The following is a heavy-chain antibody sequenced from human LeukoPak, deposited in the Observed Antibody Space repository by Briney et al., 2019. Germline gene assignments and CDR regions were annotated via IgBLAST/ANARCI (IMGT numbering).Heavy chain of an antibody. CDR2: INHSGST. CDR3: ARSPFGITIFGVVIQARRNWFDP. Sequence: SETLSLTCAVYGGSFSGYYCSWIRQPPGKGLEWIGEINHSGSTNYNPSLKSRVTISVDTSKNQFSLKLSSVNAADTAVYYCARSPFGITIFGVVIQARRNWFDPWGQGTLVTVSS. V-gene: IGHV4-34*01. D-gene: IGHD3-3*01. CDR1: GGSFSGYY. J-gene: IGHJ5*02.